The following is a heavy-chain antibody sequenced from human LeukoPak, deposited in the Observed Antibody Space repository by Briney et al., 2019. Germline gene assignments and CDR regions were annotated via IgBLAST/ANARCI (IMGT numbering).Heavy chain of an antibody. J-gene: IGHJ4*02. D-gene: IGHD1-26*01. Sequence: GGSLRLSCAASGFTVSSNYMSWVRQAPGKGLEWVSVIYSGGSTYYADSVKGRFTISRDNSKNTLYLQMNSLRAEDTAVYYCARELFGGSLNFDCWGQGTLVTVSS. CDR1: GFTVSSNY. CDR2: IYSGGST. CDR3: ARELFGGSLNFDC. V-gene: IGHV3-53*01.